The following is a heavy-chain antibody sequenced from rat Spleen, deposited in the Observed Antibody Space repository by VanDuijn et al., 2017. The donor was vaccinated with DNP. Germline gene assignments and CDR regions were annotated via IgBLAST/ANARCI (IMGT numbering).Heavy chain of an antibody. Sequence: EVQLVESGGGVVQPGKSLKLSCAASGFSFSDSAMAWVRQSPKMGLEWVATISTSGGSTYYRDSVKGRFTISRDNAKSTLYLQMDSLRSEDTATYYCTTRRTTGYYWYFDFWGPGTMVTVSS. CDR2: ISTSGGST. D-gene: IGHD1-10*01. CDR1: GFSFSDSA. CDR3: TTRRTTGYYWYFDF. J-gene: IGHJ1*01. V-gene: IGHV5S23*01.